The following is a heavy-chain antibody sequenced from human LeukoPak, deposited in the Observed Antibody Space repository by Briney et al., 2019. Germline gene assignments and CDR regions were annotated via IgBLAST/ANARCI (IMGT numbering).Heavy chain of an antibody. D-gene: IGHD2-15*01. CDR2: IIPIFGTA. CDR1: GGTFSSYA. CDR3: ARRMRNAFDI. J-gene: IGHJ3*02. V-gene: IGHV1-69*05. Sequence: GASVKVSCKASGGTFSSYAISWVRQAPGQGLEWMGGIIPIFGTANYAQKFQGRVTITTDESTSTAYMELNSLRAEDTAVYYCARRMRNAFDIWGQGTMVTVSS.